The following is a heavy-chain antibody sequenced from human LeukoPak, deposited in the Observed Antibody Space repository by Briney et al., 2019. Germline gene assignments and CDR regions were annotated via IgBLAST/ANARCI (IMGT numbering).Heavy chain of an antibody. CDR1: GFTFSDYY. J-gene: IGHJ4*02. CDR3: TTVTLRPVGL. D-gene: IGHD2-21*02. Sequence: GRSLRLSCAASGFTFSDYYMSWIRQAPGKGLEWVGRIKSKSDGGTTDYAAPVKGRFTISRDDSKNTLFLQVNSLKIEDTAVYYCTTVTLRPVGLWGQGTLVTVSS. CDR2: IKSKSDGGTT. V-gene: IGHV3-15*05.